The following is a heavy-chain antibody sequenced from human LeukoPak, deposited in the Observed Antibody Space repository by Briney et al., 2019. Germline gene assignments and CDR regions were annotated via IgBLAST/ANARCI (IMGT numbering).Heavy chain of an antibody. CDR1: GGSISSYY. CDR2: IYTSGST. Sequence: SGTLSLTCTVSGGSISSYYWSWIRQPAGKGLEWIGRIYTSGSTNYNPSLKSRATMSVDTSKNQFSLKLSSVTAADTAVYYCARGDDSSGYLTNFDYWGQGTLVTVSS. CDR3: ARGDDSSGYLTNFDY. V-gene: IGHV4-4*07. D-gene: IGHD3-22*01. J-gene: IGHJ4*02.